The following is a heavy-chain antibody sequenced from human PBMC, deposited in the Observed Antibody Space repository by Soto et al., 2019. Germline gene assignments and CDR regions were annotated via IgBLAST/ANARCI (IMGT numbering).Heavy chain of an antibody. Sequence: QVQLVESGGGVVQPGRSLRLSCAASGFTFSSYAMHWVRQAPGKGLEWVAVISYDGSNKYYADSVKGRFTISRDNSKNTLYLQMNSLRAEDTAVYYCARDVEYYDSSGNPEGWGQGTLVTVSS. CDR2: ISYDGSNK. D-gene: IGHD3-22*01. V-gene: IGHV3-30-3*01. CDR1: GFTFSSYA. J-gene: IGHJ4*02. CDR3: ARDVEYYDSSGNPEG.